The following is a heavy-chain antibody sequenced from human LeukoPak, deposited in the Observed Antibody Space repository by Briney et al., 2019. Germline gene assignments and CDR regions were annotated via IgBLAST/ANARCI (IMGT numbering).Heavy chain of an antibody. J-gene: IGHJ3*02. CDR3: ENCWVWEGLGLFDI. CDR2: IRESGYT. D-gene: IGHD6-19*01. Sequence: GESLRLSCAASGFTFDSYAMSWVRQAPGKGLEWVSGIRESGYTVYADSVKGRFTISRENSRNTLFLQMSSLGAEDTAVYYCENCWVWEGLGLFDICGQERMVTVSS. V-gene: IGHV3-23*01. CDR1: GFTFDSYA.